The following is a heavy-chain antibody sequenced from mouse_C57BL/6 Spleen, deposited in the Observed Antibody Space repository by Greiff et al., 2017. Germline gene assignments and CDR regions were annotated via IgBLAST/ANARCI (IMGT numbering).Heavy chain of an antibody. Sequence: QVQLQQSGAELVKPGASVKISCKASGYAFSSYWMNWVKQRPGKGLEWIGQIYPGDGDTNYNGKFKGKATLTADKSSSTAYMQLSSLTSEDSAVYFCASPNYCGSSLYAMDYWGQGTSVTVSS. CDR3: ASPNYCGSSLYAMDY. D-gene: IGHD1-1*01. CDR2: IYPGDGDT. J-gene: IGHJ4*01. V-gene: IGHV1-80*01. CDR1: GYAFSSYW.